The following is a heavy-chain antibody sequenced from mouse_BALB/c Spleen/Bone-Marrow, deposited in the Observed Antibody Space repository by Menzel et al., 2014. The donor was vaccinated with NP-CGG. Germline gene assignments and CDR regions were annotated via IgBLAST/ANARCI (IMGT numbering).Heavy chain of an antibody. CDR1: GFNIKDTY. V-gene: IGHV14-3*02. D-gene: IGHD2-1*01. Sequence: EVKLVESGAELVKPGASVKLSCTASGFNIKDTYMHWVKQRPEQGLEWIGRIDPANGNTKYDPKFQGKATITADTSSNTAYLQLSSLTSEDTAVHFCARRGYYGNYYYAMDYWGQGTSVTVSS. CDR2: IDPANGNT. CDR3: ARRGYYGNYYYAMDY. J-gene: IGHJ4*01.